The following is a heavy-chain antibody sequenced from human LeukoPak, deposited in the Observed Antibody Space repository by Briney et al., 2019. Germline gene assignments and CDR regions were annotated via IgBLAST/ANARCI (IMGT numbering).Heavy chain of an antibody. CDR1: GFTFSSYA. V-gene: IGHV3-30-3*01. D-gene: IGHD6-6*01. CDR3: ARDYSSSSRAFDI. CDR2: ISYDGSNK. J-gene: IGHJ3*02. Sequence: GRSLRLSCAASGFTFSSYAMHWVRQAPGKGLEWVAVISYDGSNKYYADSVKGRFTISRDNAKNSLYLQMNSLRAEDTAVYYCARDYSSSSRAFDIWGQGTMVTVSS.